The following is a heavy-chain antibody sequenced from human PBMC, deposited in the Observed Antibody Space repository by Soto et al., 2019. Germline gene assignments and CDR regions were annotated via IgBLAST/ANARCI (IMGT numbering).Heavy chain of an antibody. CDR1: GDSISSYY. J-gene: IGHJ4*02. Sequence: SETLSLTCTVSGDSISSYYWTWIRQPPGKGLEYIGYIYYSGRTYYNPSLKSRVTISVDTSKNQFSLKLSSVTATDTAVYYCARGHLGITTTGTWYDFDYWGQGTLVTVSS. CDR3: ARGHLGITTTGTWYDFDY. D-gene: IGHD2-15*01. V-gene: IGHV4-59*01. CDR2: IYYSGRT.